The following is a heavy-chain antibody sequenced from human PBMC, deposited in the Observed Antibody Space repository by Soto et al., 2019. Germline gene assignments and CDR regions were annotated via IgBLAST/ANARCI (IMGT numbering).Heavy chain of an antibody. D-gene: IGHD1-26*01. CDR3: ARRGSGSYYDS. CDR2: ISGSGGST. J-gene: IGHJ4*02. Sequence: EVQLLESGGGLVQPGGSLRLSCAASGFTFSSYDMRWVRQAPGKGLEWVSAISGSGGSTYYADSVKGRFTISRDNSKNTLYLQMNSLRAEDTAVYYCARRGSGSYYDSWGQGTLVTVSS. V-gene: IGHV3-23*01. CDR1: GFTFSSYD.